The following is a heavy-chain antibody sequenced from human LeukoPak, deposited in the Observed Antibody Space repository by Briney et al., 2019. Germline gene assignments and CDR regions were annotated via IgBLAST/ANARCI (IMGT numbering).Heavy chain of an antibody. CDR1: AASITTYS. CDR3: ARLKMGAYFDL. D-gene: IGHD3-16*01. J-gene: IGHJ2*01. Sequence: SETLSLTCPVSAASITTYSWSWIRQPPGKGLEWVGYIFYTGDTSYSPSLKSRVTISLDTSKNQFSLKLSSVTAADTAVYYCARLKMGAYFDLWGRGTLVTVSS. CDR2: IFYTGDT. V-gene: IGHV4-59*08.